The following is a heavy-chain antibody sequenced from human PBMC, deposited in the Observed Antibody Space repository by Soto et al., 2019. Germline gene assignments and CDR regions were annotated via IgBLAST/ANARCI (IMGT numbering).Heavy chain of an antibody. D-gene: IGHD1-26*01. J-gene: IGHJ3*02. CDR2: ITSGSSTI. CDR1: GCTFSSYS. V-gene: IGHV3-48*01. CDR3: ARWDLAQHASDI. Sequence: PGGPLRLSCAASGCTFSSYSMNWVSQAPGKGLERVSYITSGSSTIFYADSVKGRFTISRDNAKSSLYLQMNTLRAEDTAVYYCARWDLAQHASDIWGPGTMVTVSS.